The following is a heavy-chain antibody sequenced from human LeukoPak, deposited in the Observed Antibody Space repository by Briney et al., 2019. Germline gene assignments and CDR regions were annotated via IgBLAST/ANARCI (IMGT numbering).Heavy chain of an antibody. CDR2: ISWNSGSI. Sequence: GGSLRLSCAASGFTFDDYAMHWVRHAPGKGLEWVSGISWNSGSIGYADSVKGRFTISRDNAKNSLYLQMNSLRAEDMALYYCAKGGGSGYEPGSFDYWGQGTLVTVSS. D-gene: IGHD5-12*01. J-gene: IGHJ4*02. V-gene: IGHV3-9*03. CDR1: GFTFDDYA. CDR3: AKGGGSGYEPGSFDY.